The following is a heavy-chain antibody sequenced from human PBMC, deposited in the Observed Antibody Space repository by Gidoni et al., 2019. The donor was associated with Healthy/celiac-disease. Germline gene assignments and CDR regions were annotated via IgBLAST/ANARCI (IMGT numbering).Heavy chain of an antibody. CDR1: GFPFSSYG. D-gene: IGHD1-1*01. V-gene: IGHV3-30*18. Sequence: QVQLVESGGGGVQPGRSLTLSCAASGFPFSSYGMHWVRQAPGKGLGWVAVISYDGSNKYYADSVKGRFTISRDNSKNTLYLQMNSLRAEDTAVYYCAKDGRDGYNYRGLMDYWGQGTLVTVSS. J-gene: IGHJ4*02. CDR2: ISYDGSNK. CDR3: AKDGRDGYNYRGLMDY.